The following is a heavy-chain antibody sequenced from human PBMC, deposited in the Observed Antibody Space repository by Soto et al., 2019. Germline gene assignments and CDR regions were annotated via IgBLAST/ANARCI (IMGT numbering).Heavy chain of an antibody. J-gene: IGHJ4*02. D-gene: IGHD4-17*01. CDR3: ARVGRGDYGDYPPFDY. CDR1: GGSISSGGYS. V-gene: IGHV4-30-2*01. CDR2: IYHSGST. Sequence: ASETLSLTCAVSGGSISSGGYSWSWIRQPPGKGLEWIGYIYHSGSTYYNPSLKSRVTISVDTSKNQFSLKLSSVTAADTAVYYCARVGRGDYGDYPPFDYWGQGTLVTVSS.